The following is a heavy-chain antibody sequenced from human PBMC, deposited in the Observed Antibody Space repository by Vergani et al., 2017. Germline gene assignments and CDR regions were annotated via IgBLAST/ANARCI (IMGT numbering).Heavy chain of an antibody. CDR1: GFTFSNAW. J-gene: IGHJ6*03. CDR3: ARAASIVGATTTSYYYYYMDV. Sequence: EVQLVESGGGLVKPGGSLRLSCAASGFTFSNAWMNWVRQAPGKGLEWVGRTRNKANSYTTEYAASVKGRFTISRDDSKNSLYLQMSSLKTEDTAVYYCARAASIVGATTTSYYYYYMDVWGKGTTVTVSS. D-gene: IGHD1-26*01. CDR2: TRNKANSYTT. V-gene: IGHV3-72*01.